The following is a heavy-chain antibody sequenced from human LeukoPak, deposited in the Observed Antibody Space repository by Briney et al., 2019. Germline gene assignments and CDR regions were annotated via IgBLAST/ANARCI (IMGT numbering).Heavy chain of an antibody. CDR2: IYYSGST. Sequence: PSETLSLTCTVSGGSISSSSYYWGWIRQPPGKGLEWIGSIYYSGSTYYNPSLKSRVTISVDTSKNQFSLKLSSVTAADTAVYYCARVPYGDYGFDYWGQGTLVTVSS. J-gene: IGHJ4*02. CDR1: GGSISSSSYY. CDR3: ARVPYGDYGFDY. D-gene: IGHD4-17*01. V-gene: IGHV4-39*07.